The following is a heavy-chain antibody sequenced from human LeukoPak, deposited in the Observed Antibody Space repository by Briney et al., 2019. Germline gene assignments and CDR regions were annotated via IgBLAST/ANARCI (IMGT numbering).Heavy chain of an antibody. Sequence: SETLSLTCTVSGGSISSSSYNWGWIRQPPGKGLEWIGSIYYSGSTYYNPSLKSRVTISVDTSKNQFSLKLSSVTAADTAVYYCARHNFGYSSSSYFDYWGQGTLVTVSS. J-gene: IGHJ4*02. CDR1: GGSISSSSYN. D-gene: IGHD6-6*01. CDR3: ARHNFGYSSSSYFDY. CDR2: IYYSGST. V-gene: IGHV4-39*01.